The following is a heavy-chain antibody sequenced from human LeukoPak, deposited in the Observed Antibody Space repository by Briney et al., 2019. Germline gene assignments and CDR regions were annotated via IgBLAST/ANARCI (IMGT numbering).Heavy chain of an antibody. V-gene: IGHV3-23*01. CDR3: AKDAIRTLGIAVAGTTLYFDY. CDR1: GFTFSSYA. J-gene: IGHJ4*02. CDR2: ISGSGGST. Sequence: GGSLRLSCAASGFTFSSYAMSWVRQAPGKGLEWVSAISGSGGSTYYADSVKGRFTISRDNSKNTLYLQMNSPRAEDTAVYYCAKDAIRTLGIAVAGTTLYFDYWGQGTLVTVSS. D-gene: IGHD6-19*01.